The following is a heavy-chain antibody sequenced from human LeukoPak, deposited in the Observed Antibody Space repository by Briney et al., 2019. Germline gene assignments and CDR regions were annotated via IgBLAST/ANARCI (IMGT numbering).Heavy chain of an antibody. CDR3: ARAYYDILTSSFDAFDI. D-gene: IGHD3-9*01. J-gene: IGHJ3*02. Sequence: PGGSLRLSCAASGFTFSSYDMHWVRQATGKGLEWVSAIGTAGDTYYPGSVKGRFTIFRENAKNSLYLQMNSLRAGDTAVYYCARAYYDILTSSFDAFDIWGQGTMVTVSS. CDR1: GFTFSSYD. CDR2: IGTAGDT. V-gene: IGHV3-13*04.